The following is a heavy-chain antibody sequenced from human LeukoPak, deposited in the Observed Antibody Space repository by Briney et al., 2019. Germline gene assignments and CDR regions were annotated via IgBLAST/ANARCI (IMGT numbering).Heavy chain of an antibody. CDR1: GGSISSSNW. Sequence: SETLSLTCAVSGGSISSSNWWSWVRQPPGKGLEWIGEIYHSGSANYNPSLKSRVTISVDKSKNQFSLKLSSVTAADTAVYYCAEYYYGSGIFDYWGQGTLVTVSS. CDR2: IYHSGSA. CDR3: AEYYYGSGIFDY. D-gene: IGHD3-10*01. J-gene: IGHJ4*02. V-gene: IGHV4-4*02.